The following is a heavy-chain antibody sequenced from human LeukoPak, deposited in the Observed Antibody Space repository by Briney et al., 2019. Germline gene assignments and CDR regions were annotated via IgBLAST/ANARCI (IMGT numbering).Heavy chain of an antibody. CDR3: ARGRLTGRTNWFDP. J-gene: IGHJ5*02. CDR1: GYTFTSYD. V-gene: IGHV1-8*01. Sequence: ASVKVSCKASGYTFTSYDINWVRQATGQGLEWMGWMNPNRGNTGYAQKFQGRVTMTRNTSISTAYIELSSLRSEDTAVYYCARGRLTGRTNWFDPWGQGTLVTVSS. D-gene: IGHD3-9*01. CDR2: MNPNRGNT.